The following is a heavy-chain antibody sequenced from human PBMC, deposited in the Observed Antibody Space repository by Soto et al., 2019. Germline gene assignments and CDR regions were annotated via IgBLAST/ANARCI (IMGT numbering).Heavy chain of an antibody. Sequence: ASVKVSCKTSGYIFNHYGINWVRQAPGQGLEWVGWIAPFNGKTSSLQRLQDRISMTIDTSASTAYLEVGSLTSDDTGVYFCAREGGSSTYYPLELDFWGQGTLVTVSS. CDR1: GYIFNHYG. J-gene: IGHJ4*02. V-gene: IGHV1-18*01. D-gene: IGHD6-13*01. CDR2: IAPFNGKT. CDR3: AREGGSSTYYPLELDF.